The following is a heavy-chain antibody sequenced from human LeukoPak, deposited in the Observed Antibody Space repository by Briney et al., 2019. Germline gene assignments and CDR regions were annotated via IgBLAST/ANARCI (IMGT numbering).Heavy chain of an antibody. J-gene: IGHJ4*02. D-gene: IGHD3-10*01. CDR3: ARGGSGSSYYWVY. Sequence: GGSLRLSCAASGFTLNGYWMTLVRQAPGKGLEWVANINRDGSEKYYVDSVKGRFTISRDNAQNSLYLQMNRLRAEDTAVYYCARGGSGSSYYWVYWGQGNLVTVSS. V-gene: IGHV3-7*01. CDR1: GFTLNGYW. CDR2: INRDGSEK.